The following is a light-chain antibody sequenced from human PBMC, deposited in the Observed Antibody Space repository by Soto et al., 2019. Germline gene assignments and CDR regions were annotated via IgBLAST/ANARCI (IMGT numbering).Light chain of an antibody. CDR1: SSDVGGYNY. J-gene: IGLJ2*01. CDR3: CSYAGSYILV. V-gene: IGLV2-11*01. Sequence: QSALTQPRSVSGSPGQSVTISCTGTSSDVGGYNYVSWYQQHPDKAPKLMIYDVSKRPSGVPDRFSGSKSGNTASLTISGLQAEDEADYYCCSYAGSYILVFGGGTQLTVL. CDR2: DVS.